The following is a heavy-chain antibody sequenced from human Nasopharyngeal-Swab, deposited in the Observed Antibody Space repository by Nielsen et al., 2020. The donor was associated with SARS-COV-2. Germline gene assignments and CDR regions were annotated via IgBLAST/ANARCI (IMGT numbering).Heavy chain of an antibody. CDR2: IIPIFGTA. V-gene: IGHV1-69*05. J-gene: IGHJ4*02. Sequence: SVKVSCKASGYTFTSYDINWVRQAPGQGLEWMGGIIPIFGTANYAQKFQGRVTITRDTSASTAYMELSSLRSEDTAVYYCARVYYYGPIDYWGQGTLVTVSS. D-gene: IGHD4/OR15-4a*01. CDR3: ARVYYYGPIDY. CDR1: GYTFTSYD.